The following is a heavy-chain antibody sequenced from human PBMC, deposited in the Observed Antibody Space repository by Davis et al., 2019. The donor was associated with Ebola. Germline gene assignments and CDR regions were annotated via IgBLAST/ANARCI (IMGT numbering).Heavy chain of an antibody. V-gene: IGHV1-8*01. Sequence: ASVKVSCKASGYTFTTYDINWVRQATGQGLEWMGWMNPNSGNTGYAQKFQGRVTMTRDTSITTAYLELSSLSSDDTAVYYCTRGIACRHYGSWFDPWGQGTPVTVSS. D-gene: IGHD4-17*01. CDR3: TRGIACRHYGSWFDP. CDR1: GYTFTTYD. J-gene: IGHJ5*02. CDR2: MNPNSGNT.